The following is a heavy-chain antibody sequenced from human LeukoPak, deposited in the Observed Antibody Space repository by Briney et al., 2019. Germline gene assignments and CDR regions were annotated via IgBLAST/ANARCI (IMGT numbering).Heavy chain of an antibody. CDR3: ARDQYSSTWYRGAFDV. CDR2: IESDGTST. CDR1: GSTFTTSW. Sequence: PGGSLRLSCAASGSTFTTSWMHWFRQAPGKGLVLVSRIESDGTSTTYADSVKGRFTISRDNAKNTLYLQMNSLRAEDTAAYYCARDQYSSTWYRGAFDVWGQGTMVSVSS. D-gene: IGHD6-13*01. V-gene: IGHV3-74*01. J-gene: IGHJ3*01.